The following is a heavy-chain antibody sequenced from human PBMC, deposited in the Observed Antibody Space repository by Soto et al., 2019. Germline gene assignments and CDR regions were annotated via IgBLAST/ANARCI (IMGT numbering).Heavy chain of an antibody. V-gene: IGHV4-34*01. J-gene: IGHJ6*02. D-gene: IGHD1-1*01. CDR1: GGSFSGYY. Sequence: SETLSLTCAVYGGSFSGYYWSWMRQPPGKGLQWIGEINPSGSTSYNPPLKSRVTISVDTSKNQFSLRLSSVTAADTAVYYCARAGKGVNYYYGMDVWGQGTTVTAP. CDR2: INPSGST. CDR3: ARAGKGVNYYYGMDV.